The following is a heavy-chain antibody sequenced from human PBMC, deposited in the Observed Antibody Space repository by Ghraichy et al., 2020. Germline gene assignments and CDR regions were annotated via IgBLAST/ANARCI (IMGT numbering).Heavy chain of an antibody. CDR2: INPNSGGT. D-gene: IGHD3-3*01. CDR1: GYTFTGYY. Sequence: ASVKVSCKASGYTFTGYYMHWVRQAPGQGLEWMGWINPNSGGTNYAQKFQGRVTMTRDTSISTAYMELSRLRSDDTAVYYCARDRITIFGVVITVFDYWGQGTLVTVSS. CDR3: ARDRITIFGVVITVFDY. J-gene: IGHJ4*02. V-gene: IGHV1-2*02.